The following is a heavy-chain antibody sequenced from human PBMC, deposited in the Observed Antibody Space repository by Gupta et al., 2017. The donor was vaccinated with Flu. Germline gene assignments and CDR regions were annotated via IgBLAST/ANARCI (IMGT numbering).Heavy chain of an antibody. V-gene: IGHV3-23*01. J-gene: IGHJ5*01. Sequence: EVQLLESGGGLVQPGGSLRLSCAASGFTFNRHDMTWLRQAPGKGLGWLGGISPSGVATDYPDSVKGRFTVSRDNSKNTVYLQMTRLRAEDTALYYCAKSKYTSGWFDYWGQGTLVTVSS. CDR1: GFTFNRHD. CDR3: AKSKYTSGWFDY. CDR2: ISPSGVAT. D-gene: IGHD6-19*01.